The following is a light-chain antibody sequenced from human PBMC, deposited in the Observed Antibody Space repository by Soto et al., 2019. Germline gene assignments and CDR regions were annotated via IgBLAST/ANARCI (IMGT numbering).Light chain of an antibody. CDR1: PRILYSHNNKNH. CDR3: QQYYSAPWT. CDR2: WAS. V-gene: IGKV4-1*01. Sequence: DSVMAQSPSSLSRSLGARAPNNCMSGPRILYSHNNKNHLAWYQQKAGQPPKLLIYWASTLESGVPDRFSGSGSGTDFTLTISSLQAEDVAVYYCQQYYSAPWTFGQGTNVDIK. J-gene: IGKJ1*01.